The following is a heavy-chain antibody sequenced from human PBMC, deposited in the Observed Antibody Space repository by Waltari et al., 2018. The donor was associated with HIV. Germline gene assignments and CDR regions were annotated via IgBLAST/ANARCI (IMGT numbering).Heavy chain of an antibody. J-gene: IGHJ5*02. V-gene: IGHV4-39*07. D-gene: IGHD3-3*01. CDR2: IYYSGST. CDR1: GCSLSSKCSH. CDR3: AVVLEWVAGWFGP. Sequence: QLQLPESGPGLVAPSDTLSITCPLPGCSLSSKCSHWGRIPQPQGKGLEWIGNIYYSGSTYYNPSLKSRVTISVDTSKIQFSLKLSSVTAADTAVYYCAVVLEWVAGWFGPWGQGTLVSVSS.